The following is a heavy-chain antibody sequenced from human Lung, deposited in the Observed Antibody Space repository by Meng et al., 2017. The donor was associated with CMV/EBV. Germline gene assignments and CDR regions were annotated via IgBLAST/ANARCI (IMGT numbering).Heavy chain of an antibody. CDR1: GDSITNHNW. CDR3: LRRSGGSV. J-gene: IGHJ1*01. CDR2: IPHRGSS. D-gene: IGHD3-10*01. Sequence: QGQVPGSGPALGKPSETPSPTCAVSGDSITNHNWWAWVRQPPGKGLEWIGEIPHRGSSAYNPSLKSRVSMSIDKSKNQFSLKLTSVTAADMAVYHCLRRSGGSVWGQGTLVTVSS. V-gene: IGHV4-4*02.